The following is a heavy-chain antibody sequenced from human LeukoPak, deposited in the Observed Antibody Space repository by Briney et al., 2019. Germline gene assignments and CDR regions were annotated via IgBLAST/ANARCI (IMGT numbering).Heavy chain of an antibody. J-gene: IGHJ4*02. D-gene: IGHD6-13*01. Sequence: GGSLRLSCAASGFTFSSYAMSWVRQAPGKGLEWVSAISGSGGSTYYADSVKGRFTISRDNSKNTLYLQMNSLRAEDTAVYYCAHVAGWAAAGAYYFDYWGQGTLVTVXS. V-gene: IGHV3-23*01. CDR1: GFTFSSYA. CDR3: AHVAGWAAAGAYYFDY. CDR2: ISGSGGST.